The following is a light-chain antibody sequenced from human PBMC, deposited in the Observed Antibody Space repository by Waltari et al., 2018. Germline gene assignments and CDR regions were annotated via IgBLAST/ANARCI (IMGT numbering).Light chain of an antibody. CDR2: YVS. CDR1: SSDIGFYNY. Sequence: QSALTQPASVSGSPGQSITISCYGTSSDIGFYNYVSWYQQHPGKAPKLIIYYVSQRPSGVSDRFSGSKSGNTASLTISGLQAEDEADYYCNSYTGSSSWVFGGGTKVTVL. V-gene: IGLV2-14*01. CDR3: NSYTGSSSWV. J-gene: IGLJ3*02.